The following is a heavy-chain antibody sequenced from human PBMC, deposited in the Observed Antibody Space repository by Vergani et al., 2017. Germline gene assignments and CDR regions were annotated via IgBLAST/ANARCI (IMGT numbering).Heavy chain of an antibody. J-gene: IGHJ5*02. CDR1: GFTFSDYY. CDR3: ARDLLANSNXFDP. D-gene: IGHD1-1*01. Sequence: QVQLVESGGGLVKPGGSLRLSCAASGFTFSDYYMSWIRQAPGKGLEWVSYISSSGSTIYYADSVKGRFTNPRDNAKNSLYLQMNSLRAEETAVYYCARDLLANSNXFDPWGQGTLVSVSS. V-gene: IGHV3-11*01. CDR2: ISSSGSTI.